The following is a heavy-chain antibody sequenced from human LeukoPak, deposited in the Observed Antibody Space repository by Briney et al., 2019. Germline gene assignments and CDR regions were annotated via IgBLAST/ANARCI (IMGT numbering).Heavy chain of an antibody. D-gene: IGHD3-10*01. CDR3: ARRYYGSGSSFDY. J-gene: IGHJ4*02. V-gene: IGHV3-64*01. CDR2: ISSNGGST. CDR1: GFTFSNYA. Sequence: PGGSLRLSCAASGFTFSNYAMHWVRQAPGKGLESVSSISSNGGSTYYANSVKGRFTISRDNSKNTLYLQMGNLRPEDMAVYYCARRYYGSGSSFDYWGQGTLDTLSS.